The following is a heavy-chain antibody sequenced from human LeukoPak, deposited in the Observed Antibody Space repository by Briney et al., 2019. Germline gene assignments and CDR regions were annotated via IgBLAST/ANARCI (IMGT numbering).Heavy chain of an antibody. V-gene: IGHV3-30*02. Sequence: GGSLRLSCAASGFTFSSYGMHWVRQAPGKGLEWVAFIRYDGSNKYYADSVKGRFTISRDNSKNTLYLQMSGLRAEDTAVYYCAKVSGYGWYFDYWGQGTLVTVSS. J-gene: IGHJ4*02. D-gene: IGHD3-22*01. CDR2: IRYDGSNK. CDR1: GFTFSSYG. CDR3: AKVSGYGWYFDY.